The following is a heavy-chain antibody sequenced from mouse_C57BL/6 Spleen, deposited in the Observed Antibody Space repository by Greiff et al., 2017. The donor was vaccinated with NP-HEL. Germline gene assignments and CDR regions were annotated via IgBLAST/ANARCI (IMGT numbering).Heavy chain of an antibody. Sequence: QVQLQQPGTELVKPGASVKLSCTASGYTFTSYWMHWVKQRPGQGLEWIGNINPSNGGTNYNENFKSKATLTVDKSSSTAYMQLSSLTSEDSAVYYCARCSYYYAMDDWGQGTSVTVSS. V-gene: IGHV1-53*01. CDR2: INPSNGGT. CDR1: GYTFTSYW. D-gene: IGHD1-2*01. CDR3: ARCSYYYAMDD. J-gene: IGHJ4*01.